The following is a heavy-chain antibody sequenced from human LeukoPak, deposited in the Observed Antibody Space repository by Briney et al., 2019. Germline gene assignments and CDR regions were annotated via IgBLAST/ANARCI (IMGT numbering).Heavy chain of an antibody. Sequence: GGSLRLSCAASGFTFSSYWMHWLRQEPRKGLVWVSRISTDGSSRSYADSVKGRFTISRDNAKNSLYLQMNSLRAEDTAVYYCSVPSSSWYSFDYWGQGTLVTVSS. J-gene: IGHJ4*02. V-gene: IGHV3-74*01. CDR1: GFTFSSYW. CDR3: SVPSSSWYSFDY. CDR2: ISTDGSSR. D-gene: IGHD6-13*01.